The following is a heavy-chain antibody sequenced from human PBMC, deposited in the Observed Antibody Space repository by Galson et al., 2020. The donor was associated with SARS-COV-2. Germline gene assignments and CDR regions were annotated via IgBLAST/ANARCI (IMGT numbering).Heavy chain of an antibody. CDR1: GGSISSGSYY. CDR3: ARGRGGRIQPFDY. Sequence: SETLSLTCTVSGGSISSGSYYWSWIRQPAGKGLEWIGRIYTSGSTNYNPSLKSRVTISVDTSKNQFSLKLSSVTAADTAVYYCARGRGGRIQPFDYWGQGTLVTVSS. D-gene: IGHD2-15*01. V-gene: IGHV4-61*02. J-gene: IGHJ4*02. CDR2: IYTSGST.